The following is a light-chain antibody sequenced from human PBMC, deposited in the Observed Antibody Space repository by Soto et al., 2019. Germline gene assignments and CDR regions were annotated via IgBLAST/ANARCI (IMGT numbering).Light chain of an antibody. CDR3: SSYAGNNNFVV. CDR1: SSDVGGYNF. Sequence: QSALTQPPSASGSPGQSVTISCAGTSSDVGGYNFVSWYQLHPGKAPKLMIYEVTKRPSGVPDRFSGSKSGSTASLTVSGLQAEDESEYYCSSYAGNNNFVVFGGGTKLPVL. V-gene: IGLV2-8*01. J-gene: IGLJ2*01. CDR2: EVT.